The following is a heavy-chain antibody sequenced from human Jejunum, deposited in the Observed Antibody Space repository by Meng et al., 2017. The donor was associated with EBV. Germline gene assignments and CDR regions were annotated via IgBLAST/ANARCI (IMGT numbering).Heavy chain of an antibody. J-gene: IGHJ4*02. CDR3: ARGAYFDY. CDR2: IYYSGSA. Sequence: LQLQAPGSGCGKPSETLSLTCAVSGGSICSGGYSWHWIRQPPGKDLQWIGYIYYSGSAFYNPSLKSRVTLSVDRSKNQFSLNLSSVTAADTAVYYCARGAYFDYWGQGTLVTVSS. V-gene: IGHV4-30-2*01. CDR1: GGSICSGGYS.